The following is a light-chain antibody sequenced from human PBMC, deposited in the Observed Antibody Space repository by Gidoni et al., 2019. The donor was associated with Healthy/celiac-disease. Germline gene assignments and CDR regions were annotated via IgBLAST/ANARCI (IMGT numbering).Light chain of an antibody. CDR1: SSAVGGYNY. Sequence: SSLTPPAPVSRSPAPSITISCTGTSSAVGGYNYVSWYQQHPGKAPKLMIYDVSNRPSGVSNRFSGSKSGNTASLTISGLQAEDEADYYCSSYTSNSTRVFGGGTKLTVL. J-gene: IGLJ3*02. CDR2: DVS. CDR3: SSYTSNSTRV. V-gene: IGLV2-14*03.